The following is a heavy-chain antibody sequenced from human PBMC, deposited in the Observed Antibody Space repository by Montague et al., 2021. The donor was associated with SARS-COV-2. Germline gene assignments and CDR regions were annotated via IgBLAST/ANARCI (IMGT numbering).Heavy chain of an antibody. Sequence: SETLSLTCTVSGDSLSFYFWTSIRQPPGRGLEWIGYIEYRGSTTYNPSLKSRLTMSLDMSSNQFFLELRSVTAADTAVDYCETLGYSSSTVDSWGHGTLVSVSS. CDR2: IEYRGST. V-gene: IGHV4-59*08. CDR1: GDSLSFYF. J-gene: IGHJ5*01. CDR3: ETLGYSSSTVDS. D-gene: IGHD5-12*01.